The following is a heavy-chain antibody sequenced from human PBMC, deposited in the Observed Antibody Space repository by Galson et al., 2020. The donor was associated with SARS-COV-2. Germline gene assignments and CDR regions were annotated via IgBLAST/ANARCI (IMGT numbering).Heavy chain of an antibody. D-gene: IGHD3-16*01. J-gene: IGHJ4*02. CDR2: MNPNSANT. V-gene: IGHV1-8*02. CDR1: GYTFTSYD. CDR3: ARGLSRGEGGY. Sequence: ASVKVSCKASGYTFTSYDINWVRQATGQGLERMGGMNPNSANTGYAQKFQGRVTMTRNNSISTAYMELSSLRSVDTAVYYCARGLSRGEGGYWSQGTLVIVSS.